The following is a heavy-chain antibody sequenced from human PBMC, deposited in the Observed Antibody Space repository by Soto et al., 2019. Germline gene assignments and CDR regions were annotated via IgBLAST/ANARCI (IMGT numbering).Heavy chain of an antibody. CDR2: IIPILGIA. CDR1: GGTFSSYT. J-gene: IGHJ6*02. CDR3: ATHGSRAYYYYYGMDV. V-gene: IGHV1-69*02. Sequence: QVQLVQSGAEVKKPGSSVNVSCKASGGTFSSYTISWVRQAPGQGLEWMGRIIPILGIANYAQKFQGRVTITADKSTSTAYMELSSVRSEDTAVYYCATHGSRAYYYYYGMDVWGQGTTVTVSS. D-gene: IGHD1-26*01.